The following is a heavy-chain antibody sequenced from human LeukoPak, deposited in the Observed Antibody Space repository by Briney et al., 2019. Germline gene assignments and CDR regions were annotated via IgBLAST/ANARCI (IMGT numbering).Heavy chain of an antibody. CDR3: ARDGGGDGDYVWGSYPN. Sequence: GGSLRLSCAASGFTFSSYSMNWVRQAPGKGLEWVSYISSSSRTIYYADSVKGRFTISRDNAKNSLYLQMNSLRAEDTAVYYCARDGGGDGDYVWGSYPNWGQGTLVTVSS. CDR1: GFTFSSYS. CDR2: ISSSSRTI. V-gene: IGHV3-48*04. J-gene: IGHJ4*02. D-gene: IGHD3-16*02.